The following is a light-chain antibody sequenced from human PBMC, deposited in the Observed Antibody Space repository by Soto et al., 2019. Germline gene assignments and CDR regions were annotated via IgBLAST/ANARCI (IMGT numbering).Light chain of an antibody. CDR1: SSNIGAGYD. J-gene: IGLJ3*02. Sequence: QSVLTQPPSVSGAPGQRVTISCTGSSSNIGAGYDVHWYQQFPGTAPKLLIYGDINRPSGVPDRFSGSRSGSSASLAITGFLPEGGADYYSQPHDSSRKGNVFGEGT. CDR2: GDI. CDR3: QPHDSSRKGNV. V-gene: IGLV1-40*01.